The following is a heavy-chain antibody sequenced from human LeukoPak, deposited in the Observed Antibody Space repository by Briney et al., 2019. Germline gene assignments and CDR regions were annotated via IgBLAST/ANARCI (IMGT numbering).Heavy chain of an antibody. V-gene: IGHV3-48*03. CDR1: GFTFSSYE. J-gene: IGHJ4*02. CDR3: AKVPYYDFWSGYCNY. D-gene: IGHD3-3*01. CDR2: ISSSGSTI. Sequence: GGSLRLSCAASGFTFSSYEMNWVRQAPGKGLGWVSYISSSGSTIYYADSVKGRFTISRDNAKNSLYLQMNSLRAEDTAVYYCAKVPYYDFWSGYCNYWGQGTLVTVSS.